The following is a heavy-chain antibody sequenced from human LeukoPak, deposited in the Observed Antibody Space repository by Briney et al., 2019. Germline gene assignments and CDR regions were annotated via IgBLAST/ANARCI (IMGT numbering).Heavy chain of an antibody. V-gene: IGHV4-59*08. CDR1: GGSISSYY. D-gene: IGHD3-10*01. J-gene: IGHJ5*02. CDR2: IYYSGST. Sequence: ASETLSLTCTVSGGSISSYYWSWIRRSPGKGLEWIGYIYYSGSTNYNPSLKSRVTISVDTSKNQFSLKLSSVTAADTAVYYCVRHGIWFGDTNRWFDPWGQGTLVTVSS. CDR3: VRHGIWFGDTNRWFDP.